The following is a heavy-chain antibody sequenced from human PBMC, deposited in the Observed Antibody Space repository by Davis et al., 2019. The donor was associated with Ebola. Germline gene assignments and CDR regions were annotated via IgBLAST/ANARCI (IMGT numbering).Heavy chain of an antibody. V-gene: IGHV4-59*01. CDR3: ARGGQGVGAGRWPDP. D-gene: IGHD1-26*01. Sequence: SETLSLTCTVPGGSISSYYWSWIRQTPGKGLEWIGYIYYTGRVEYNPPLQSRVTISIDTSESRFSLKLTSVTPADTAVYYCARGGQGVGAGRWPDPWGQGNLVIVSS. CDR1: GGSISSYY. CDR2: IYYTGRV. J-gene: IGHJ5*02.